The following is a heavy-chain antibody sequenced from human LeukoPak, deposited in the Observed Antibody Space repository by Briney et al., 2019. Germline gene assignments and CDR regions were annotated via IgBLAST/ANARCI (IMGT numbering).Heavy chain of an antibody. J-gene: IGHJ4*02. Sequence: SETLSLTCTVSGGSISSGGYYWSWIRQHPGKGLEWIGYIYYSGSTYYNPSLKSRVTISVDTSKNQFSLKLSSVTAADTAVYYCARRTIMSSGWYEEFDYWGQGTLVTVSS. D-gene: IGHD6-19*01. CDR3: ARRTIMSSGWYEEFDY. V-gene: IGHV4-31*03. CDR1: GGSISSGGYY. CDR2: IYYSGST.